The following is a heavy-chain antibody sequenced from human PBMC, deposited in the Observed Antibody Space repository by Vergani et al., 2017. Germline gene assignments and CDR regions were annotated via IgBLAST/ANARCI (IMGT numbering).Heavy chain of an antibody. CDR2: SYTSGST. V-gene: IGHV4-61*02. CDR3: ARASYDYIWGSYRPSWFDY. Sequence: QVQLQESGPGLVKPSQTLSLTCTVSGGSISSGSYYWSWIRQPAGKGLEWIGRSYTSGSTNYNPSLKSRVTISVDTSKNQFSLKLSTVTAADTAVYYCARASYDYIWGSYRPSWFDYWGQGTLVTVSS. J-gene: IGHJ4*02. D-gene: IGHD3-16*02. CDR1: GGSISSGSYY.